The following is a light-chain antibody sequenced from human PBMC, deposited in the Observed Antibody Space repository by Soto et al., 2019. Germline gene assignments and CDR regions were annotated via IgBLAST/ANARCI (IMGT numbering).Light chain of an antibody. J-gene: IGKJ4*01. Sequence: IVMTQSPATLSVSPGERVTISCRASQSVTNTLAWYQHKPGQAPRLLISYASLGATGIPSRFSGSGSGTDFTLTINSLQSEDVAVYYCQKYYTWTVTFGGGTKVEIK. CDR1: QSVTNT. V-gene: IGKV3-15*01. CDR3: QKYYTWTVT. CDR2: YAS.